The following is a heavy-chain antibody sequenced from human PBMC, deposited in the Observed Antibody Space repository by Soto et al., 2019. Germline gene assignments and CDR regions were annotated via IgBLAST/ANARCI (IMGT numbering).Heavy chain of an antibody. CDR2: IRSKANNYAT. CDR1: GFTFSGSA. J-gene: IGHJ4*02. Sequence: EVQLVESGGGLVQPGESLKLSCAVSGFTFSGSAMHWVRQASGKGLEWVGRIRSKANNYATAYAASVKGRSTISRDDSTTTAYLQMNSLKSEDTAVYYCTRGYGDYVRDYWGQGTLVTVSS. D-gene: IGHD4-17*01. CDR3: TRGYGDYVRDY. V-gene: IGHV3-73*01.